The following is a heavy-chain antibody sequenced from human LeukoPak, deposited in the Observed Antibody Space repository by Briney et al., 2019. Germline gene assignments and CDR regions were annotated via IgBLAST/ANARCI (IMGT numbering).Heavy chain of an antibody. CDR2: IIPIFGTA. CDR3: ARHMVRGALD. Sequence: ASVKVSCKASGGTFSSYAISWVRQAPGQGLEWMGGIIPIFGTANYAQKFQGRVTITADESTSTAYMGLSSLRSEDTAVYYCARHMVRGALDWGQGTLVTVSS. J-gene: IGHJ4*02. D-gene: IGHD3-10*01. V-gene: IGHV1-69*13. CDR1: GGTFSSYA.